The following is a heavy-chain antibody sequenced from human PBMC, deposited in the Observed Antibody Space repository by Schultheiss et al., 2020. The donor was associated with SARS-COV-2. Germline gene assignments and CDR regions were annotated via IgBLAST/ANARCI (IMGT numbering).Heavy chain of an antibody. CDR1: GFTVSSNY. CDR2: IYSGDNT. D-gene: IGHD3-22*01. Sequence: GESLKISCAASGFTVSSNYMSWVRQAPGKGLEWVSVIYSGDNTYYADSVKGRFTISRDNSKNTLYLQMNSLRAEDTAVYYCARDSLDYYDSTEAFDIWGQGTMVTVSS. V-gene: IGHV3-66*02. J-gene: IGHJ3*02. CDR3: ARDSLDYYDSTEAFDI.